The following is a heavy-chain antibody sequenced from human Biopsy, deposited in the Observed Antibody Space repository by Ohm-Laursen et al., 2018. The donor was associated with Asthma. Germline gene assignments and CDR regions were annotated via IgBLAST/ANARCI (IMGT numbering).Heavy chain of an antibody. CDR2: INSVFGTT. D-gene: IGHD2-2*01. CDR1: GGTFNTYV. V-gene: IGHV1-69*01. CDR3: ARKAGSCISRTCYSLDF. Sequence: SSVKVSCKSLGGTFNTYVIGWVRQAPGQGLEWMGGINSVFGTTTYPQKFQDRVTITADDSTCIVYMELSSLRSEDTAVYYCARKAGSCISRTCYSLDFWGQGTLVTVSS. J-gene: IGHJ4*02.